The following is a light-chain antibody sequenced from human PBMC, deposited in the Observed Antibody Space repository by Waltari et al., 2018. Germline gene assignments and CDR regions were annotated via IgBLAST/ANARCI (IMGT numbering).Light chain of an antibody. V-gene: IGKV2-28*01. J-gene: IGKJ3*01. CDR2: LGS. CDR3: MQALQTPLT. Sequence: DIVMTQSPLSLPVTPGESASIPCRSSPSLLYSNGYNYLDWYLQKPGQSPQLLIYLGSNRASGVPDRFSGSGSGTDFTLRISRVEADDVGVYYCMQALQTPLTFGPGTKVDIK. CDR1: PSLLYSNGYNY.